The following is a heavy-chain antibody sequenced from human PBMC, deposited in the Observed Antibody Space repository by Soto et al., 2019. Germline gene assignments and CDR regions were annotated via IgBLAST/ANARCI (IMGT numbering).Heavy chain of an antibody. CDR3: ARDLGIAVAGTGDYFDY. CDR1: GYTFTSYY. CDR2: INPSGGST. D-gene: IGHD6-19*01. V-gene: IGHV1-46*01. J-gene: IGHJ4*02. Sequence: ASVKVSCKASGYTFTSYYMHWVRQAPGQGLEWMGIINPSGGSTSYAQKLQGRVTMTRDTSTSTVYMELSSLRSEDTAVYYCARDLGIAVAGTGDYFDYWGQGTLVTVSS.